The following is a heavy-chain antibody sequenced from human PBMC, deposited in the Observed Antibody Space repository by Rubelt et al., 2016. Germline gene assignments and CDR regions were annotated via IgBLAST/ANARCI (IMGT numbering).Heavy chain of an antibody. V-gene: IGHV2-5*02. CDR2: IYSDDDQ. CDR1: GFSLRRNAAG. J-gene: IGHJ4*02. D-gene: IGHD2-2*01. Sequence: QITLKESGPTLVKPTQTLALNCTFYGFSLRRNAAGVGWIRQHPSKALEWLALIYSDDDQRNRPSLQNRPTITKDTSKNLVVLTMTNMDPVDTGTYYCAHSGGYQLIDYWGQGTLVTVSS. CDR3: AHSGGYQLIDY.